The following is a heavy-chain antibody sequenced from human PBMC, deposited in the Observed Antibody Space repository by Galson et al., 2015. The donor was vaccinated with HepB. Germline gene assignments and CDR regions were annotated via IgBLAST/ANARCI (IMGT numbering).Heavy chain of an antibody. CDR2: ISGSGTST. Sequence: SLRLSCAASGFSFTTYAMSWVRQAPGKGLEWVSGISGSGTSTFYAGSVRGRFTISRNNSKNTVYLQMNSLRVDDTAVYYCAGRFGSGSSYDTRGTYWGQGTLVTVSS. J-gene: IGHJ4*02. D-gene: IGHD3-10*01. CDR3: AGRFGSGSSYDTRGTY. CDR1: GFSFTTYA. V-gene: IGHV3-23*01.